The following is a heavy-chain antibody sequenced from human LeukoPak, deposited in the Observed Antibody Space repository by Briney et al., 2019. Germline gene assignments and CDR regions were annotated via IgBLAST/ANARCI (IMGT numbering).Heavy chain of an antibody. J-gene: IGHJ4*02. V-gene: IGHV4-34*01. CDR3: ARHGGYSSGWDHFDY. Sequence: SETLSLTCAVYGGSFSGYYWSWIRQPPGKGLEWIGEINHSGSTNYNPSLKSRVTISVDTSKNQFSLKLSSVTAADTAVYYCARHGGYSSGWDHFDYWGQGTLVTVSS. CDR2: INHSGST. D-gene: IGHD6-19*01. CDR1: GGSFSGYY.